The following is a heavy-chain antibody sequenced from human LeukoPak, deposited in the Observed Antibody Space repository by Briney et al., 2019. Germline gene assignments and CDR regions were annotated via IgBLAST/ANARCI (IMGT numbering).Heavy chain of an antibody. V-gene: IGHV1-24*01. CDR2: FDPEDGET. Sequence: ASVKVSCKVSGYTLTELSMHWVRQAPGNGLEWMGGFDPEDGETIYAQKFQGRVTMTEDTSTDTAYMELSSLRSEDTAVYYCATGSPQYNWNYGPLMDVWGQGTTVTVSS. D-gene: IGHD1-7*01. CDR1: GYTLTELS. CDR3: ATGSPQYNWNYGPLMDV. J-gene: IGHJ6*02.